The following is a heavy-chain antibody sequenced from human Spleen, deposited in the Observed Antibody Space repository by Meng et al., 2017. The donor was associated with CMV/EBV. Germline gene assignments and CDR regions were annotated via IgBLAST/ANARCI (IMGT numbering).Heavy chain of an antibody. CDR3: AKYAGNSGHYYFDL. CDR2: IQSDGTT. Sequence: GESLKISCAASTFTVSSHYMSWVRQAPGKGLEWVSLIQSDGTTYYADSVKGRFTISRDDSKNTLYLQMNSLRAEDTAEYYCAKYAGNSGHYYFDLWGQGTLVTVSS. CDR1: TFTVSSHY. V-gene: IGHV3-53*01. D-gene: IGHD4-23*01. J-gene: IGHJ4*02.